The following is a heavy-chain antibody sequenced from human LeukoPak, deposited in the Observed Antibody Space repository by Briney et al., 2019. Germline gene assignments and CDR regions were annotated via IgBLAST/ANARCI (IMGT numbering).Heavy chain of an antibody. V-gene: IGHV3-23*01. J-gene: IGHJ4*02. CDR1: GFTFSSYA. D-gene: IGHD4-17*01. CDR2: FSGSGGST. CDR3: AKRVVPVTIEEVGY. Sequence: GGSLRLSCAASGFTFSSYAMSWVRQAPGKGLEWVSAFSGSGGSTYYADSVKGRFTISRDNSKNTLYLQMNSLRAEDTAVYYCAKRVVPVTIEEVGYWGQGTLVTVSS.